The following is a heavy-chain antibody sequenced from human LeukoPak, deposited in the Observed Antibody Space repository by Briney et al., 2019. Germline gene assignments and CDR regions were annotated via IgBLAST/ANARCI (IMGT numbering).Heavy chain of an antibody. CDR1: GFTFSTSW. D-gene: IGHD3/OR15-3a*01. CDR2: IKSDGTGT. J-gene: IGHJ4*02. CDR3: AKDTSRTSLEY. V-gene: IGHV3-74*01. Sequence: GGSLRLSCAASGFTFSTSWMHWVRQAPGKGLVWVSHIKSDGTGTNYADSVKGRFTISRDNSKNTLYLQMNSLRAEDTAIYYCAKDTSRTSLEYWGQGTLVTVSS.